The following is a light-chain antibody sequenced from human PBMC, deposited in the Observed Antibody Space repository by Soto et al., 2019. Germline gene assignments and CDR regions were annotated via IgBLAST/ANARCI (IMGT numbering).Light chain of an antibody. Sequence: QSVLSQAPSASGTPGQRVTISCSGSSSNIGSNYVYWYQQLPETAPKLLIYRTHQRPSGVPDRFSASKSATSASLVISGLRSEDEAAYYCATWDDSLRGPVLFGGGTKLTVL. V-gene: IGLV1-47*01. J-gene: IGLJ2*01. CDR1: SSNIGSNY. CDR2: RTH. CDR3: ATWDDSLRGPVL.